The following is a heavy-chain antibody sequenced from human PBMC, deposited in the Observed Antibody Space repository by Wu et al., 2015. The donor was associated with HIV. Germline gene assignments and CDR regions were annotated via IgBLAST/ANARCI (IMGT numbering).Heavy chain of an antibody. J-gene: IGHJ6*02. CDR1: GWTFSNYA. CDR2: ILPILGVA. Sequence: QVQLVQSGAEVKKPGSSVKVSCKASGWTFSNYAISWVRQAPGQGLEWMGRILPILGVASYPPKFQGRVTFTADESTGTAYMELSSLKSEDTAIYYCAKTNRIVTNGIDFYHYYGMDVWGQGTTVTVS. D-gene: IGHD1-1*01. V-gene: IGHV1-69*04. CDR3: AKTNRIVTNGIDFYHYYGMDV.